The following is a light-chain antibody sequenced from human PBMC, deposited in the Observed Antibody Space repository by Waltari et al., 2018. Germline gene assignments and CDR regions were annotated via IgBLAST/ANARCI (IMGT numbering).Light chain of an antibody. CDR2: EVS. V-gene: IGLV2-14*01. Sequence: QSALTHPASVSGSPGQSITIPCTGTSSDVGGYDFVSRYQHHPGNAPKLMIYEVSHRPSGVSNRFSGSKSGNTASLTISGLQAEDEANYYCSSYRSSSTLGVFGGGTKLTVL. J-gene: IGLJ3*02. CDR3: SSYRSSSTLGV. CDR1: SSDVGGYDF.